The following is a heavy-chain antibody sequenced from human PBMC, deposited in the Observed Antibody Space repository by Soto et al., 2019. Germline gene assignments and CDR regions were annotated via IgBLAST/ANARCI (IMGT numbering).Heavy chain of an antibody. D-gene: IGHD5-12*01. V-gene: IGHV4-59*01. CDR3: ARVQMATLYFDY. CDR1: CGSFSRYY. Sequence: SEPRSLACTVSCGSFSRYYWSCFRQPPGKGLEWIGYIYYSGTHNYNPSLKSRLTISVDTSKNQFSLKLNSVTAADTAVYYCARVQMATLYFDYWGQGTLVTVSS. CDR2: IYYSGTH. J-gene: IGHJ4*02.